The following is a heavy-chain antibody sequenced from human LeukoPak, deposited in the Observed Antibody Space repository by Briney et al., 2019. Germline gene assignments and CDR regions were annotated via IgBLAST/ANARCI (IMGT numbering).Heavy chain of an antibody. Sequence: PGGSLRLSCAASGFTFSSYEMNWVRQAPGKGLEGVSYIRYGGNIVYYADSVKGRFTISRDNAKNSLYLQMNRLRAEDTAVYYCASSTVTTYFEYWGQGALVTVSS. CDR3: ASSTVTTYFEY. J-gene: IGHJ4*02. CDR1: GFTFSSYE. CDR2: IRYGGNIV. V-gene: IGHV3-48*03. D-gene: IGHD4-17*01.